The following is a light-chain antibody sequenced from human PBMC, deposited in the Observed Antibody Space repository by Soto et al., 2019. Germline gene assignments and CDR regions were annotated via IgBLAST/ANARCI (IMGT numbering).Light chain of an antibody. V-gene: IGKV3D-20*02. CDR1: ERIYSAY. CDR3: QQRSSWPWT. Sequence: EVVLTQSPGTLSLSRGERATLSCRASERIYSAYLGWYQQKPGQAPRLLIYGTSSRATGIPDRFSGSGSGTDFTLTISSLEPEDFAVYYCQQRSSWPWTFGQGTKVDIK. J-gene: IGKJ1*01. CDR2: GTS.